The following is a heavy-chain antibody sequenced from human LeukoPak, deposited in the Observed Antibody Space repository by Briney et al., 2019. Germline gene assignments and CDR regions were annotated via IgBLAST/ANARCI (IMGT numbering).Heavy chain of an antibody. CDR3: ARDYYSYGYFDY. CDR2: IYYSGST. J-gene: IGHJ4*02. Sequence: PSETLSLTCTVSGGSISSGGYYWSWIRQHPGKGLEWIGYIYYSGSTYYNPSLKSRVTISVDTSKNQFSLKLSSVTAADTAVYYCARDYYSYGYFDYWGQETLVTVSS. CDR1: GGSISSGGYY. V-gene: IGHV4-31*03. D-gene: IGHD5-18*01.